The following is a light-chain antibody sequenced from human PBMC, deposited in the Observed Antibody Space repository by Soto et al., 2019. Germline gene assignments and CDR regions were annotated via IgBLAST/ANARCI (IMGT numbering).Light chain of an antibody. CDR1: SSDVGSYNL. V-gene: IGLV2-23*03. J-gene: IGLJ1*01. Sequence: QPALTQPASGSGSPGQSLTISCTGTSSDVGSYNLVSWYQQHPGKAPKLMIYEGSKRPSGVSNRFSGSKSGNTASLTISGLQAEDEADYYCCSYAGSSTFVFGTGTKVTVL. CDR3: CSYAGSSTFV. CDR2: EGS.